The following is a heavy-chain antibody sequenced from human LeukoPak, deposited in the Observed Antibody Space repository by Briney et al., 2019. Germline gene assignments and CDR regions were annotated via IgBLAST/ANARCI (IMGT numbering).Heavy chain of an antibody. CDR1: GFTFSDYY. V-gene: IGHV3-11*06. CDR2: ISSSSSYI. J-gene: IGHJ6*04. Sequence: GGSLRLSCAASGFTFSDYYMTWIRQAPGKGLEWVSYISSSSSYIYYADSVKGRFTISRDNAKNSLYLQMNSLRAEDTAVYYCAELGITMIGGVWGKGTTVTISS. CDR3: AELGITMIGGV. D-gene: IGHD3-10*02.